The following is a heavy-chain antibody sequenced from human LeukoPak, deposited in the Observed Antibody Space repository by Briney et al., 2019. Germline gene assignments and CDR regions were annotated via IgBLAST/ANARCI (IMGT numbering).Heavy chain of an antibody. CDR3: ARDSGRYGYYMDV. J-gene: IGHJ6*04. CDR2: INQGGTGK. Sequence: GGSLRLSCAASGFSFSSQWMSWVRQAPGKGLEWVAIINQGGTGKYYVDSVKGRFTISRDNAENSLYLQMSSLRAEDTAVYYCARDSGRYGYYMDVWGKGTTVTVSS. CDR1: GFSFSSQW. V-gene: IGHV3-7*01. D-gene: IGHD1-26*01.